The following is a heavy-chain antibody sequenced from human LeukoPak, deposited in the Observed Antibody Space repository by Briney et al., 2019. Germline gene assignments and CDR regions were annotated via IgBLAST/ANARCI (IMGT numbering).Heavy chain of an antibody. V-gene: IGHV3-21*03. CDR3: ARDANWSSDN. CDR2: MTASSSHI. D-gene: IGHD1-1*01. Sequence: KPGRSLRLSCASSGFTFSSYSMNWIRQAPGKGLEWVSSMTASSSHIWYADVVKGRFTISRDNAKNSLYLQMNSLTADDTGVYYCARDANWSSDNWGQGTLVTVSS. CDR1: GFTFSSYS. J-gene: IGHJ4*02.